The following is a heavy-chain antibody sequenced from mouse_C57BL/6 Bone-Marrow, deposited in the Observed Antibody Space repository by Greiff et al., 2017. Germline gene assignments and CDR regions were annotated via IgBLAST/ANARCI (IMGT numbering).Heavy chain of an antibody. Sequence: VQLQQPGAELVRPGTSVKLSCKASGYTFTSYWMHWVKQRPGQGLEWIGVIDPSDSYTNYNQKFKGKATLTVDTSSSTAYMQLSSLTSEDSAVYYCAREYATPFAYWGQGTLVTVSA. CDR1: GYTFTSYW. CDR3: AREYATPFAY. J-gene: IGHJ3*01. V-gene: IGHV1-59*01. CDR2: IDPSDSYT. D-gene: IGHD2-10*02.